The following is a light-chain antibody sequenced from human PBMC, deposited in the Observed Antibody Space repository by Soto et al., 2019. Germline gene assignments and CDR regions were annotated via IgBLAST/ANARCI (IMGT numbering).Light chain of an antibody. J-gene: IGKJ4*01. CDR3: QKYGSSPLT. CDR2: GAS. V-gene: IGKV3-20*01. Sequence: IVLTQSPGTLSLSPGERATLSCRASQSVYSDFLAWYQQKPGQAPRLLIYGASSRATGIPDMFSGSGSGTDFTLTISRLEPEDFAVYSCQKYGSSPLTFGGGTKVEIK. CDR1: QSVYSDF.